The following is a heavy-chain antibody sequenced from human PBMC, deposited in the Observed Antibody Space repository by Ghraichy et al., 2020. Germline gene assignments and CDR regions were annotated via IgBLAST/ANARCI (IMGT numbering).Heavy chain of an antibody. J-gene: IGHJ5*02. CDR2: INHSGST. V-gene: IGHV4-34*01. Sequence: SETLSLTCAVYGGSFSGYYWSWIRQPPGKGLEWIGEINHSGSTNYNPSLKSRVTISVDTSKNQFSLKLSSVTAADTAVYYCARGLRGYCSGGSCYTNWFDPWGQGTLVTVSS. CDR3: ARGLRGYCSGGSCYTNWFDP. D-gene: IGHD2-15*01. CDR1: GGSFSGYY.